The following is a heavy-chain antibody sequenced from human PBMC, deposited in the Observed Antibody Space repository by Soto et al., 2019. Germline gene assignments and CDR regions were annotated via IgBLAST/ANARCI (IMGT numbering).Heavy chain of an antibody. CDR1: GYRFTSYG. J-gene: IGHJ5*02. CDR2: ISAYNGNT. D-gene: IGHD2-15*01. V-gene: IGHV1-18*01. Sequence: ASVKVSCKASGYRFTSYGISWVRQAPGQGLEWMGWISAYNGNTNYAQKLQGRVTMTTDTSTSTAYMELRSLRSDDTAVYYCARDGSFCSGGSCYSIWFDPWGQGTLVTVSS. CDR3: ARDGSFCSGGSCYSIWFDP.